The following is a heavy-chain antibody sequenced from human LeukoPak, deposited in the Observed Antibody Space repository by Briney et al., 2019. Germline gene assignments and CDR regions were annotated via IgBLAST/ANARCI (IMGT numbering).Heavy chain of an antibody. CDR3: ASGEQLVLFDY. CDR2: IIPIFGTA. J-gene: IGHJ4*02. V-gene: IGHV1-69*13. Sequence: GASVKVSCKASGGTFNNYAIRWVRQAPGQGLEWMGGIIPIFGTANYAQKFQGRVTITADESTSTAYMELSSLRSDDTAVYYCASGEQLVLFDYWGQGTLVTVFS. CDR1: GGTFNNYA. D-gene: IGHD6-6*01.